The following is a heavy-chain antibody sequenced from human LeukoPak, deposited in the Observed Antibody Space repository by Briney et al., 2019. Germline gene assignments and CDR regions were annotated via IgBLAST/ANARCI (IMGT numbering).Heavy chain of an antibody. Sequence: SETLSLTCTVSGASFGHFFWSWIRQPPGKGLEWIGYVYYSGSTDYNPSLKSRLTITADTSKNQFSLRLTSVTAADTAIYYCASHRRSHGAEYWGQGTLVTVSS. CDR3: ASHRRSHGAEY. D-gene: IGHD4/OR15-4a*01. V-gene: IGHV4-59*08. CDR2: VYYSGST. CDR1: GASFGHFF. J-gene: IGHJ4*02.